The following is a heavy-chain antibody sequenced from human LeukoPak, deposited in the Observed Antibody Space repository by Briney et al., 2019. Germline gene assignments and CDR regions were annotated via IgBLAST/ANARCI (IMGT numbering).Heavy chain of an antibody. CDR3: ARIEIVAGLRGWYYFDY. V-gene: IGHV4-59*01. D-gene: IGHD3-22*01. J-gene: IGHJ4*02. Sequence: PSETLSLTCTVSGGSISSYYWSWIRQPPGKGLEWIGYTYYSGSTNYNPSLKSRVTISVDTSKNQFSLKLSSVTAADTAVYYCARIEIVAGLRGWYYFDYWGQGTLVTVSS. CDR2: TYYSGST. CDR1: GGSISSYY.